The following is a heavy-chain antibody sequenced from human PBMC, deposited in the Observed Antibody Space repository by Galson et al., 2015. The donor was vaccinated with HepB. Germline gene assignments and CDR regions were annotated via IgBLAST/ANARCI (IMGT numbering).Heavy chain of an antibody. V-gene: IGHV1-46*04. CDR2: INPSGGST. Sequence: SVKVSCKASGYTFTSYYMHWVRQAPGQGLEWMGIINPSGGSTSYAQKLQGRVTMTRDTSTSTVYMELTSLRSEDPAVYYCARDRSATVTTHTLDYWGQGTLVTVSS. CDR1: GYTFTSYY. D-gene: IGHD4-11*01. J-gene: IGHJ4*02. CDR3: ARDRSATVTTHTLDY.